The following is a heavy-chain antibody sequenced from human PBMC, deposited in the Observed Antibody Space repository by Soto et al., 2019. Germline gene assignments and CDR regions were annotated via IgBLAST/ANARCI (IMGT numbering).Heavy chain of an antibody. CDR1: GFTFSSYA. Sequence: EVQLLESGGGLVQPGGSLRLSCAASGFTFSSYAMSWVRQAPGKGLEWVSAISGSGGSTYYADSVKGRFTISRDNSKNKLYLQMNSLRAEDTAVYYCAKLSVNTVTSPDPFDYWGQGTLVTVSS. D-gene: IGHD4-17*01. CDR3: AKLSVNTVTSPDPFDY. V-gene: IGHV3-23*01. CDR2: ISGSGGST. J-gene: IGHJ4*02.